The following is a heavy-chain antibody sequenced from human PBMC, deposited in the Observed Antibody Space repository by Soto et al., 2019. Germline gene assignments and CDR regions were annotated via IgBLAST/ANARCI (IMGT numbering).Heavy chain of an antibody. CDR2: IYYSGST. V-gene: IGHV4-61*01. CDR3: ARSFNWNDEYFES. Sequence: SETLSLTCTVSGGSVSSGSYYWSWIRQPPGKGLEWIGYIYYSGSTNYNPSLKSRVTISVDTSKNQFSLKLSSVTAADTAVYYCARSFNWNDEYFESWGQGTLVTVS. D-gene: IGHD1-20*01. CDR1: GGSVSSGSYY. J-gene: IGHJ4*02.